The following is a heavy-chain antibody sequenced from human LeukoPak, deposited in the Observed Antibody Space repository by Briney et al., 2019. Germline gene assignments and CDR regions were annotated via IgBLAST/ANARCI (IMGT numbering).Heavy chain of an antibody. CDR1: GFTFSSNY. D-gene: IGHD3-16*01. CDR2: IYSGGST. Sequence: GGSLRLSCAASGFTFSSNYMSWVRQAPGKGLEWVSVIYSGGSTYYADSVKGRFTISRDNSKNTLYLQMNSLRAEDTAVYYCASQGHYDYVWKAIDYWGQGTLVTVSS. V-gene: IGHV3-66*02. CDR3: ASQGHYDYVWKAIDY. J-gene: IGHJ4*02.